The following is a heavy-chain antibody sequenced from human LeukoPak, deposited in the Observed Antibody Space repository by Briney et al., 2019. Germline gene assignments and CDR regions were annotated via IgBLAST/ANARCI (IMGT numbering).Heavy chain of an antibody. CDR2: ISYDGSNK. Sequence: GGSLRLSCAASGFTFSSYAMHWVRQAPGKGLEWVAVISYDGSNKYYADSVKGRFTISRDNSKNTLYLQMNSLRAEDTAVYFCAREGAATGDFDYWGQGILVTVSS. CDR3: AREGAATGDFDY. D-gene: IGHD2-8*02. CDR1: GFTFSSYA. V-gene: IGHV3-30-3*01. J-gene: IGHJ4*02.